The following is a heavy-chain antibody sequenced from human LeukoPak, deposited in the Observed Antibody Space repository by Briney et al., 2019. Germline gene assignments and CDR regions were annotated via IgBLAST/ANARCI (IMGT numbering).Heavy chain of an antibody. V-gene: IGHV3-30*04. J-gene: IGHJ4*02. CDR1: GFTFSSYA. CDR2: ISYDGSNK. CDR3: ARDERLLSFLR. Sequence: GGSLRLSCAASGFTFSSYAMHWVRQAPGKGLEWVAVISYDGSNKYYADSVKGRFTISRDNSKNTLYLQMNSLRAEDTAIYYCARDERLLSFLRWGQGTLVTVSS. D-gene: IGHD3-3*01.